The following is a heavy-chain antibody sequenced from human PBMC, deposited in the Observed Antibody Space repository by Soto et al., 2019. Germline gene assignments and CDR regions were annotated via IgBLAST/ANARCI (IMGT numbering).Heavy chain of an antibody. V-gene: IGHV3-49*03. D-gene: IGHD6-6*01. CDR1: GFTFGDYA. J-gene: IGHJ6*02. CDR3: TRDRIAARYYYYYGMDV. Sequence: GGSLRLSCTASGFTFGDYAMSWFRQAPGKGLEWVGFIRSKAYGGTTEYAASVKGRFTISRDDSKSIAYLQMNSLKTEGTAVYYCTRDRIAARYYYYYGMDVWGQGTTVTVSS. CDR2: IRSKAYGGTT.